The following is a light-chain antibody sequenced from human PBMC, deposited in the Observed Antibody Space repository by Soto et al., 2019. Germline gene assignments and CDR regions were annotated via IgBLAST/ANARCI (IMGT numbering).Light chain of an antibody. CDR3: QQYNNWPLT. Sequence: EIVMTQSPATLSVSPGERATLSCRASQSVSSNLAWYQQKPGQAPRLLIYGASTRATGIPARFSGSGSGTEFTLTISRLQSEDIAVYYCQQYNNWPLTFGGWTKVEIK. J-gene: IGKJ4*01. V-gene: IGKV3-15*01. CDR2: GAS. CDR1: QSVSSN.